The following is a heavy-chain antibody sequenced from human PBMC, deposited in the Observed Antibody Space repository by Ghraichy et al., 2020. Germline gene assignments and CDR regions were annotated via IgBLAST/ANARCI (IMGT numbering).Heavy chain of an antibody. V-gene: IGHV4-4*09. D-gene: IGHD5-24*01. CDR3: ARRNYPYYLDY. CDR1: GGSISSFH. J-gene: IGHJ4*02. CDR2: ISATGST. Sequence: SQTLSRTCTVSGGSISSFHWHWVRQPPGKGLEWIGYISATGSTNYNPSLKSRVTISVDTSKNQFSLNLSSVTAADTALYYCARRNYPYYLDYWGQGTLVTVSS.